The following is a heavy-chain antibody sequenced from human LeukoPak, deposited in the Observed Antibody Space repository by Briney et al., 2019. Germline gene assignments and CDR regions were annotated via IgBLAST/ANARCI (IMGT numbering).Heavy chain of an antibody. CDR2: ISSSSSYI. V-gene: IGHV3-21*01. CDR3: AREGVIVEPAIRSAFDY. D-gene: IGHD2-2*01. CDR1: GFTFSSYS. J-gene: IGHJ4*02. Sequence: GGSLRLSCAASGFTFSSYSMNWVRQAPGKGLEWVSSISSSSSYIYYADSVKGRFTISRDNAKNSLYLQMNSLRAEDTAVYYCAREGVIVEPAIRSAFDYWGQGTLVTVSS.